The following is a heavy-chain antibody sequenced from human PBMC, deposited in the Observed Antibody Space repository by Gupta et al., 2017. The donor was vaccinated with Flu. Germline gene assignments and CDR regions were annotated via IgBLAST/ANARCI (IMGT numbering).Heavy chain of an antibody. V-gene: IGHV3-21*01. J-gene: IGHJ6*02. CDR3: ARQGLTEGDYYDFWRGYYRMGVDV. CDR2: SSSSSSYI. D-gene: IGHD3-3*01. Sequence: PGKGLEWVSSSSSSSSYIYYADSVKGRFTISRDNAKNSLYLQMNSLRAEDTAVYYCARQGLTEGDYYDFWRGYYRMGVDVWGQWTTVTVSS.